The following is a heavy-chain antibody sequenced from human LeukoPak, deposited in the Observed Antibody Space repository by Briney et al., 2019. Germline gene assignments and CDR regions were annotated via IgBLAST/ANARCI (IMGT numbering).Heavy chain of an antibody. CDR2: IKEDGSKI. J-gene: IGHJ6*02. D-gene: IGHD3-10*01. Sequence: GGSLRLSCAASGFTFSNYWMSWVRQAPGKGLEWVANIKEDGSKISYVDSVKGRFTISRDNAKNSLYLQMNSPRAEDTAVYYCARDLLWFGTHGRSSWPDEDVWGQGTAVTVSS. CDR3: ARDLLWFGTHGRSSWPDEDV. CDR1: GFTFSNYW. V-gene: IGHV3-7*01.